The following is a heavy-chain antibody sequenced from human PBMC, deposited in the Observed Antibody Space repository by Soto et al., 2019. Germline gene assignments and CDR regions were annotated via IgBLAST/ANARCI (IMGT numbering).Heavy chain of an antibody. Sequence: GGSLRLSCAASAFTFSSYEMNWVRQAPGKGLEWVSYISSSGSTIYYADSVKGRFTISRDNAKNSLYLQMNSLRAEDTAVYYCARVRAAVAKDAFDIWGQGTMVTVSS. CDR3: ARVRAAVAKDAFDI. CDR2: ISSSGSTI. J-gene: IGHJ3*02. V-gene: IGHV3-48*03. D-gene: IGHD6-19*01. CDR1: AFTFSSYE.